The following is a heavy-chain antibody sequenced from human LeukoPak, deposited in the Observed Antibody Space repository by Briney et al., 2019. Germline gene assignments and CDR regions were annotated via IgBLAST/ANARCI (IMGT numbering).Heavy chain of an antibody. Sequence: TSETLSLTCTVSGGSISAYYWSWIRQPPGKGLEWIGYIYNSGSANYNPSLQSRVTILIDTSKNQFSLKLSSVTAADTAVYYCARHMYYYDSSGYPDYWGQGTLVTVSS. CDR2: IYNSGSA. J-gene: IGHJ4*02. D-gene: IGHD3-22*01. V-gene: IGHV4-59*08. CDR1: GGSISAYY. CDR3: ARHMYYYDSSGYPDY.